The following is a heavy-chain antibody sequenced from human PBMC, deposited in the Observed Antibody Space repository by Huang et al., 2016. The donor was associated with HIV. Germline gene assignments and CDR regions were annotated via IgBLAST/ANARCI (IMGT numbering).Heavy chain of an antibody. D-gene: IGHD4-4*01. Sequence: QVQLLQSGAEVKKPGSSVKVSCKASGGPFRSYSIAWVRPDPGQGLEWMASLMPVFDSPNYAQKLQGRVRVTADESTSTVYMELRDLRPDDTAVYFCARGSLEYSVSSSLDYWGQGTHVTVSS. CDR3: ARGSLEYSVSSSLDY. CDR1: GGPFRSYS. J-gene: IGHJ4*02. CDR2: LMPVFDSP. V-gene: IGHV1-69*13.